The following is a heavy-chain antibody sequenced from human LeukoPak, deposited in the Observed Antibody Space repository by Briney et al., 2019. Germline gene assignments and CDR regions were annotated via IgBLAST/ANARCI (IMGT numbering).Heavy chain of an antibody. V-gene: IGHV3-49*03. CDR1: GFTFGDYA. J-gene: IGHJ4*02. CDR2: IRSKAYGGTT. Sequence: PGGSLRLSCTASGFTFGDYAMSWFRQAPGKGLEWVGFIRSKAYGGTTEYAASVKGRFTISRDDSKSIAYLQMNSLKTEDTAVYYRTRDPDSSGWYIYFDYWGQGTLVTVSS. D-gene: IGHD6-19*01. CDR3: TRDPDSSGWYIYFDY.